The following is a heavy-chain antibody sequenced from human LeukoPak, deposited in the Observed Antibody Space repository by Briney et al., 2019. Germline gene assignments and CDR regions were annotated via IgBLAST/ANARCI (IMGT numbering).Heavy chain of an antibody. V-gene: IGHV3-48*03. Sequence: PGGSLRLSCAASGFTFSSYEMNWVRQAPGKGLEWVSYISSSGSTIYYADSVKGRFTISRDNAKNSLFLQMNSLRAEDTAVYYCARALYCNSGSCYSGYYYGMDVWGQGTTVTVSS. CDR1: GFTFSSYE. CDR2: ISSSGSTI. CDR3: ARALYCNSGSCYSGYYYGMDV. J-gene: IGHJ6*02. D-gene: IGHD2-15*01.